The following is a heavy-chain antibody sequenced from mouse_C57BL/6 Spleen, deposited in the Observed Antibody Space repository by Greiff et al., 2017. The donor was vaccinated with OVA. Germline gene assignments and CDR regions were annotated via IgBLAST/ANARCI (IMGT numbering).Heavy chain of an antibody. V-gene: IGHV1-55*01. Sequence: QVQLQQPGAELVKPGASVKMSCKAPGYTFTSYWITWVKQRPGQGLAWIGDIYPGSGSTNYNEKFKSKATLTVDTSSSTAYMQLSSLTSEDSAVYYCANYDGSSYAMDYWGQGTSVTVSS. CDR3: ANYDGSSYAMDY. J-gene: IGHJ4*01. CDR1: GYTFTSYW. D-gene: IGHD1-1*01. CDR2: IYPGSGST.